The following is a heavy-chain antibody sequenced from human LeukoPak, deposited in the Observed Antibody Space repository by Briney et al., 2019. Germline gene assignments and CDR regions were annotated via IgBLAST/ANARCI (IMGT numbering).Heavy chain of an antibody. V-gene: IGHV3-33*01. J-gene: IGHJ6*02. Sequence: GRSLRLSCAASGFTFSSYGMHWVRQAPGKGLEWVAVIWYDGSNKYYADSVKGRFTTSRDNSKNTLYLQMNSLRAEDTAVYYCARGVAAAAGDYGMDVWGQGTTVTVSS. CDR2: IWYDGSNK. CDR3: ARGVAAAAGDYGMDV. CDR1: GFTFSSYG. D-gene: IGHD6-13*01.